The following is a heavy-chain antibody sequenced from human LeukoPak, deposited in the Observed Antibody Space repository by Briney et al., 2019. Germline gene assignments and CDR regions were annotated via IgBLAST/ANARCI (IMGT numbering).Heavy chain of an antibody. Sequence: GGSLRLSCAASGFTFNDYYMGWIRQAPGKGLERLSYINIGGTNTHYADSVKGRFTISRDNAKKSLYLEMNNLRAEDTAVYYCATDGAGFDTWGQGVLVTVSS. J-gene: IGHJ5*02. CDR3: ATDGAGFDT. CDR2: INIGGTNT. V-gene: IGHV3-11*01. CDR1: GFTFNDYY.